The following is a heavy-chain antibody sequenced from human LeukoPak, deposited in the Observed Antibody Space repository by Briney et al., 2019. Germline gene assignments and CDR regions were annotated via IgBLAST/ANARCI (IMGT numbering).Heavy chain of an antibody. D-gene: IGHD6-13*01. V-gene: IGHV3-21*01. CDR3: ARARIAAAGTPGGY. Sequence: GGSLRLSCAASGFTFSSYSMNWVRQAPGKGLEWVSSISSSSSYIYYADSVKGRFTISRDNAKNSLYLQMNSLRAEDTAVYYCARARIAAAGTPGGYWGQGTLVTVSS. J-gene: IGHJ4*02. CDR2: ISSSSSYI. CDR1: GFTFSSYS.